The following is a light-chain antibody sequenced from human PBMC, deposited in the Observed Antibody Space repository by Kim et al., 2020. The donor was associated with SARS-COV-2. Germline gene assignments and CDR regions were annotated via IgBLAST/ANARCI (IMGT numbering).Light chain of an antibody. Sequence: SASVGDRVTITCRASQGISNYVAWYQQKPGKVPKLLIYSASTSQSGVPSRFSGSGSGTDFTLTISSLQPEDVATYYCQKYNSAPNTFGQGTKLEI. CDR3: QKYNSAPNT. CDR1: QGISNY. CDR2: SAS. J-gene: IGKJ2*01. V-gene: IGKV1-27*01.